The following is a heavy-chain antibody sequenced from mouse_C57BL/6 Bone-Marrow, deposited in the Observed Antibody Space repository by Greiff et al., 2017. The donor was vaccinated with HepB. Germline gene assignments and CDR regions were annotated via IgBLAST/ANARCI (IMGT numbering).Heavy chain of an antibody. J-gene: IGHJ3*01. D-gene: IGHD1-1*01. Sequence: EVKLEESGGGLVQPGGSLKLSCAASGFTFSDYGMAWVRQAPRKGPEWVAFISNLAYSIYYADTVTGRFTISRENAKNTLYLEMSSLRSEDTAMYYCARHGYGSPFFAYWGQGTLVTVSA. CDR2: ISNLAYSI. CDR1: GFTFSDYG. V-gene: IGHV5-15*04. CDR3: ARHGYGSPFFAY.